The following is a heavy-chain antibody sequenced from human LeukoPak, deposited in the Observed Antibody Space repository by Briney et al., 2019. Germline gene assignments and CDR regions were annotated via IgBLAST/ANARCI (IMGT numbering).Heavy chain of an antibody. CDR1: GGSISSSSYY. D-gene: IGHD3-3*01. CDR3: ARQKVNLLYDFWSGTGDAFDI. Sequence: SETLSLTCTVSGGSISSSSYYWGWIRQPPGKGLEWIGSIYYSGSTYYNPSLKSRVTISVDTSKNQFPLKLSSVTAADTAVYYCARQKVNLLYDFWSGTGDAFDIWGQGTMVTVSS. J-gene: IGHJ3*02. CDR2: IYYSGST. V-gene: IGHV4-39*01.